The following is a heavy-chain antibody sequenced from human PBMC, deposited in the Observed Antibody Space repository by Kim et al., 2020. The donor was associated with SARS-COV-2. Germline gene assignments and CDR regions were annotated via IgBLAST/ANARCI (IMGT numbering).Heavy chain of an antibody. CDR2: IYPGDSDT. J-gene: IGHJ6*02. CDR1: GYSFTSYW. V-gene: IGHV5-51*01. CDR3: ARHPGSGSYVSYYYYGMDV. Sequence: GESLKISCKGSGYSFTSYWIGWVRQMPGKGLEWMGIIYPGDSDTRYSPSFQGQVTISADKSISTAYLQWSSLKASDTAMYYCARHPGSGSYVSYYYYGMDVWGQGTTVTVSS. D-gene: IGHD1-26*01.